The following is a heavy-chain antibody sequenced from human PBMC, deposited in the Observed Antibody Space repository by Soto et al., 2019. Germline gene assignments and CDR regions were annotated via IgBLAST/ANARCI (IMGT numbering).Heavy chain of an antibody. J-gene: IGHJ4*02. D-gene: IGHD6-13*01. Sequence: GGSLRLSCAASGFTFSSYSMNWVRQAPGKGPEWVSSISSSSSYIYYADSVKGRFTISRDNAKNSLYLQMNSLRAEDTAVYYCAREIAAAGQKFDYWGQGTLVTVSS. CDR1: GFTFSSYS. CDR3: AREIAAAGQKFDY. V-gene: IGHV3-21*01. CDR2: ISSSSSYI.